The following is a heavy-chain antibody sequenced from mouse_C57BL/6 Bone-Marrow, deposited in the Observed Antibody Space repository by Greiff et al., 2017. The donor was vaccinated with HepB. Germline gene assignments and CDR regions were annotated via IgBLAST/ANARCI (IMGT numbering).Heavy chain of an antibody. D-gene: IGHD2-13*01. CDR3: TRDRGNGDEGYFDY. CDR1: GFTFSSYA. J-gene: IGHJ2*01. CDR2: ISSGGDYI. V-gene: IGHV5-9-1*02. Sequence: DVMLVESGEGLVKPGGSLKLSCAASGFTFSSYAMSWVRQTPEKRLEWVAYISSGGDYIYYADTVKGRFTISRDNARNTLYLQMSSLKSEDTAMYYCTRDRGNGDEGYFDYWGQGTTLTVSS.